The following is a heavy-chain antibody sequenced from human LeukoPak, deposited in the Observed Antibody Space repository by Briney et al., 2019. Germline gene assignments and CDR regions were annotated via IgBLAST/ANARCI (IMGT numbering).Heavy chain of an antibody. CDR1: GFTFSSYS. V-gene: IGHV3-48*01. CDR3: ARDTHYYGSGSPAFDL. J-gene: IGHJ3*01. Sequence: GGSLRLSCEASGFTFSSYSMNWVRQAPGKGLEWVSYISFSSATIHYADSVKGRFTISRDNAKNSLYLQLNSLRAEDTALYYCARDTHYYGSGSPAFDLWGRGTMVTVSS. CDR2: ISFSSATI. D-gene: IGHD3-10*01.